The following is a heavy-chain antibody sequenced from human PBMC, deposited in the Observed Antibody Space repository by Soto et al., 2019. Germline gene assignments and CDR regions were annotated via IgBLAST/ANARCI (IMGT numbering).Heavy chain of an antibody. D-gene: IGHD1-26*01. CDR2: IIPIFGTT. V-gene: IGHV1-69*13. Sequence: AAVQVSCKASGCTFNTYTFSWVRQAPGRGLEWMGSIIPIFGTTHYAQSFQGRLSITADQSSTTTYMELRSLTSHDTALYYCARIPRYSFPTSDPLDNWGQGTLVTVSS. CDR1: GCTFNTYT. CDR3: ARIPRYSFPTSDPLDN. J-gene: IGHJ1*01.